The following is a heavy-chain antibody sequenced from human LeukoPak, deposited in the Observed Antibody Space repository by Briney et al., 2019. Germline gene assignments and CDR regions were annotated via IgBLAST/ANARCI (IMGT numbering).Heavy chain of an antibody. CDR1: GYSFTTYW. V-gene: IGHV5-51*01. D-gene: IGHD1/OR15-1a*01. J-gene: IGHJ4*02. Sequence: GESLKIFCNGSGYSFTTYWIGWVRQMPGKGLEWIGIIFPGDSDTTYSPSLQGQVTISADKSINTAYLQWSSLRASDTAMYYCATSESQTRFDYWGQGTPVTVSS. CDR3: ATSESQTRFDY. CDR2: IFPGDSDT.